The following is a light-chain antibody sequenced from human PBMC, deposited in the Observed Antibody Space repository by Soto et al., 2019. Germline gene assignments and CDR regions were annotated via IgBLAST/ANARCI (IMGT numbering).Light chain of an antibody. Sequence: EIVLTQSPGTLSLSPGERATLSCRASQSVSSSYLAWYQQKPGQAPRLLIYGASSRATGIPDRFSGSGSGTDFTLTISRLEPGDFAVYYCQQYGSSPRTFGGGTKVDIK. CDR1: QSVSSSY. CDR3: QQYGSSPRT. V-gene: IGKV3-20*01. J-gene: IGKJ4*01. CDR2: GAS.